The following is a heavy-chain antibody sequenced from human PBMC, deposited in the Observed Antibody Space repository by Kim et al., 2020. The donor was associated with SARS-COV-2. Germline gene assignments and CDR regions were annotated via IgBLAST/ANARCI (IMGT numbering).Heavy chain of an antibody. Sequence: GGSLRLSCAASGFTFDDYSMHWVRQAPGKGLEWVSLISGDGGGTYYAYSVKGLFTISRDNSKSSLYLQMNSLRTEDTALYYCAKDHDCSGGSCSLYFDY. V-gene: IGHV3-43*02. D-gene: IGHD2-15*01. J-gene: IGHJ4*01. CDR2: ISGDGGGT. CDR1: GFTFDDYS. CDR3: AKDHDCSGGSCSLYFDY.